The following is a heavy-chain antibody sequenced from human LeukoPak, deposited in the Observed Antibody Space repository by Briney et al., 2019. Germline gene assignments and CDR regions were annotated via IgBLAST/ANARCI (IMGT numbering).Heavy chain of an antibody. CDR3: AKMKLSAAGFDP. V-gene: IGHV3-23*01. D-gene: IGHD1-14*01. Sequence: GGSLRLSCAASGVTFSSYPMTWVRQATGKGVEWVSSISCSSDTTTYADSVKGRFTISRDNSKNTLCLQMNSLRAEDTAVYFCAKMKLSAAGFDPWGQGTLVTVSS. J-gene: IGHJ5*02. CDR1: GVTFSSYP. CDR2: ISCSSDTT.